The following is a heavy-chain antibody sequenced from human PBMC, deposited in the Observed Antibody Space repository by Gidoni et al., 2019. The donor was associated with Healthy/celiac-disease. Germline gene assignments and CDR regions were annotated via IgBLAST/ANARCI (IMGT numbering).Heavy chain of an antibody. V-gene: IGHV3-9*01. J-gene: IGHJ3*02. CDR1: GFTFDDYA. CDR3: AKDFDSSGYDAFDI. Sequence: EVQLVESGGGLVQPGRSLRISCAASGFTFDDYAMHWVRQAPGKGLEWVSGISWNSGSIGYSDYVKGRFTISRDNAKNSLYLQMNSLRAEDTALYYCAKDFDSSGYDAFDIWGQGTMVTVSS. D-gene: IGHD3-22*01. CDR2: ISWNSGSI.